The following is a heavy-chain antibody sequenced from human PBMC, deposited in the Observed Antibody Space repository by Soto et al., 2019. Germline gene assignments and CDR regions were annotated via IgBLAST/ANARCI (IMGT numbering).Heavy chain of an antibody. V-gene: IGHV4-30-2*01. Sequence: QLQLQESGSGLVKPSQTLSLTCAVSGGSMSSGGYSWSWIRQPPGKGLEWIGYISHNGSPYYNPSLKSRVTISVDRSKTQFSLKLRSVTAAATAVYYCARVPDVWGQGTTVTVSS. J-gene: IGHJ6*02. CDR1: GGSMSSGGYS. CDR2: ISHNGSP. CDR3: ARVPDV.